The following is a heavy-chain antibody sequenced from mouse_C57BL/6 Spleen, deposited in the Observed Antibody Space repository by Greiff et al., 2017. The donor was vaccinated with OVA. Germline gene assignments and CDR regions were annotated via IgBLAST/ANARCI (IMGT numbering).Heavy chain of an antibody. CDR1: GYTFTSYC. CDR3: ARGVTTVAY. D-gene: IGHD2-2*01. CDR2: IYPRSGNT. J-gene: IGHJ3*01. Sequence: VQLLQSGAELVRPGASVKLSCKASGYTFTSYCISWVKQRTGQGLEWIGEIYPRSGNTNYNQKFKGKATLTAEKSSSTAYMELRSLTSEDSAVYFCARGVTTVAYWGQGTLVTVSA. V-gene: IGHV1-81*01.